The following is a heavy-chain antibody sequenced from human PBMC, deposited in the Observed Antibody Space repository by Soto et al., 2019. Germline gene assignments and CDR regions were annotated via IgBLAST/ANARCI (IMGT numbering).Heavy chain of an antibody. D-gene: IGHD2-15*01. Sequence: GGSLRLSCAASGFIFSSFAMSWVRQAPGKGLEWVSTISGSDGSTYYADSVQGRFTISRDNSKNTLSLQMNSLRAEDTAVYYCAKDRFCSGGSCYTDYWGQGTLVTVS. CDR2: ISGSDGST. CDR3: AKDRFCSGGSCYTDY. V-gene: IGHV3-23*01. J-gene: IGHJ4*02. CDR1: GFIFSSFA.